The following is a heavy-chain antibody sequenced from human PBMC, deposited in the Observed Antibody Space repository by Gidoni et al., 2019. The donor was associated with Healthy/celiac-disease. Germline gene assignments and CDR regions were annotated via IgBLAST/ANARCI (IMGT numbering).Heavy chain of an antibody. V-gene: IGHV3-7*03. CDR2: IKQDGSEK. J-gene: IGHJ4*02. CDR3: ARSRDGYNSYYFDY. CDR1: GFTFRSYW. D-gene: IGHD5-12*01. Sequence: EVQLVESGGGLVQPGGSLRLSCAASGFTFRSYWMSWVRQAPGKGLEWVANIKQDGSEKYYVDSVKGRFTISRDNAKNSLYLQMNSLRAEDTAVYYCARSRDGYNSYYFDYWGQGTLVTVSS.